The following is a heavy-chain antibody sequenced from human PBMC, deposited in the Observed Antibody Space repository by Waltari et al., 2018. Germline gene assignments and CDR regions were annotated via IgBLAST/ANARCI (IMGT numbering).Heavy chain of an antibody. CDR3: ARDRIAAAGTIMDV. CDR2: NYYSGSA. J-gene: IGHJ6*02. Sequence: QLQLQESGPGLVKPSETLSLTCTVSGGSISSSSYYWGWIRQPPGKGLEWIGSNYYSGSAYYNPSLKSRVTISVDTSKNQFSLKLSSVTAADTAVYYCARDRIAAAGTIMDVWGQGTTVTVSS. V-gene: IGHV4-39*07. D-gene: IGHD6-13*01. CDR1: GGSISSSSYY.